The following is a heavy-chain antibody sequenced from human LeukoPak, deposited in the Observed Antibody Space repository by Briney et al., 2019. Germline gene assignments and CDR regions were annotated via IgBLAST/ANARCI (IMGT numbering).Heavy chain of an antibody. Sequence: SETLSLTCTVSGGSISNKYWSWIRQPPGKGLEWIGYIYYSGSTNYNPSLKSRVTISVDTSKNQFSLKLSSVTAADTAVYYCARNGPYSSSWYYYYYMDVWGKGTTVTISS. V-gene: IGHV4-59*12. CDR2: IYYSGST. J-gene: IGHJ6*03. CDR3: ARNGPYSSSWYYYYYMDV. CDR1: GGSISNKY. D-gene: IGHD6-13*01.